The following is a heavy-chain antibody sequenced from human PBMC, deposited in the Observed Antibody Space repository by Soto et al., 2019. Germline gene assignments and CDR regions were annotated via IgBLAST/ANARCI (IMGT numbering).Heavy chain of an antibody. Sequence: APAEGCWEVCRDGLAGLFRQLVRQAPGKGLEWMGGFDPEDGETIYAQKFQGRVTMTEDTSTDTAYMELSSLRSEDTAVYYCATVRGYGWFDYWGQGPLVTVSS. D-gene: IGHD2-8*02. J-gene: IGHJ4*02. CDR3: ATVRGYGWFDY. V-gene: IGHV1-24*01. CDR2: FDPEDGET. CDR1: RDGLAGLF.